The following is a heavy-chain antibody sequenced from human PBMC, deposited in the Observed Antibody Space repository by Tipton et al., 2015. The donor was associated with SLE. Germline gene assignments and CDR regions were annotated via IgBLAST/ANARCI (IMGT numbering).Heavy chain of an antibody. D-gene: IGHD6-13*01. Sequence: LRLSCTVSGDSISSSSYYWGWIRQPPGKGLEWIGSIYYSGSTYYNPSLKSRVTISVDTSKNQFSLKLSSVTAADTAVYYCAREGAAAGRGGWAFDYWGQGTLVTVSS. CDR2: IYYSGST. CDR3: AREGAAAGRGGWAFDY. V-gene: IGHV4-39*02. CDR1: GDSISSSSYY. J-gene: IGHJ4*02.